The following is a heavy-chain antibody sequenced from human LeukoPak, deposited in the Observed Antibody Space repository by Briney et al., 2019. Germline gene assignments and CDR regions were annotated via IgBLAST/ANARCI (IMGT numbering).Heavy chain of an antibody. CDR1: GYSLTTSYY. Sequence: SETLSLTCAVSGYSLTTSYYWGWIRQPPGKGLEWVGSVYHRGSTYYNSSLKSRVTISLDTSKNQFSLKLTSVTAADTAVYFCARHSETIPGSADYWGQGTLVTVSS. CDR2: VYHRGST. CDR3: ARHSETIPGSADY. D-gene: IGHD1-26*01. V-gene: IGHV4-38-2*01. J-gene: IGHJ4*02.